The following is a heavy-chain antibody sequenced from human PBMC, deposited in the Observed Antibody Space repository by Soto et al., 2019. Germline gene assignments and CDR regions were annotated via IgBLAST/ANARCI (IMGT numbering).Heavy chain of an antibody. CDR1: GFTFSNYW. V-gene: IGHV3-74*01. Sequence: GGSLRLSCAASGFTFSNYWMHWVRQAPGKGLVWISRMNSDGSNTVYADSVKGRFTISRDNSKNTLYLQMNSLRAEDTAVYYCARDRAIYCISTSCYGVFDYWGQGTLVTVSS. J-gene: IGHJ4*02. CDR2: MNSDGSNT. D-gene: IGHD2-2*01. CDR3: ARDRAIYCISTSCYGVFDY.